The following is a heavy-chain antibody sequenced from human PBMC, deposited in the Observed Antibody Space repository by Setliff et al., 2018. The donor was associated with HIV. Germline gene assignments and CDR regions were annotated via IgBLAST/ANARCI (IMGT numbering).Heavy chain of an antibody. CDR3: ARGPSLTTETTRGDYMDV. Sequence: GGSLRLSCSASGFTFSSYWMHWVRQAPGKGLVWVSRIETDGTSTTYADSVKGRFTISRDNAKNTLYLHMNSLRTEDTAVYYCARGPSLTTETTRGDYMDVWGKGTTVTVSS. CDR2: IETDGTST. CDR1: GFTFSSYW. V-gene: IGHV3-74*01. J-gene: IGHJ6*03. D-gene: IGHD4-17*01.